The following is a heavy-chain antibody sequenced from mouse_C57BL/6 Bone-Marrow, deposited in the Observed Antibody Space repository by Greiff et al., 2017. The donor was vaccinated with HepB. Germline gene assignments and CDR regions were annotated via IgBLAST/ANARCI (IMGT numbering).Heavy chain of an antibody. Sequence: VQLKESGPVLVKPGPSVKISCKASGFTFTDYYMHWVKQSHGKSLEWIGLVYPYNGGTNYNQKFKGKATLTVDTSSSTAYMELNSLTSEDSAVYYCASPDDYGSLFADWGQGTLVTVSA. CDR3: ASPDDYGSLFAD. CDR2: VYPYNGGT. CDR1: GFTFTDYY. J-gene: IGHJ3*01. V-gene: IGHV1-36*01. D-gene: IGHD1-1*01.